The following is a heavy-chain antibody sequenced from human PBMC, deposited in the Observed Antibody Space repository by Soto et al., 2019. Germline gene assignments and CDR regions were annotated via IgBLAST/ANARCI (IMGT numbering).Heavy chain of an antibody. V-gene: IGHV4-39*01. CDR1: GGSISSSSYY. D-gene: IGHD6-13*01. CDR3: ASQQLVHYYYGMDV. Sequence: SETLSLTCTVPGGSISSSSYYWGWIRQPPGKGLEWIGSIYYSGSTYYNPSLKSRVTISVDTSKNQFSLKLSSVTAADTAVYYCASQQLVHYYYGMDVWGQGTTVTVS. J-gene: IGHJ6*02. CDR2: IYYSGST.